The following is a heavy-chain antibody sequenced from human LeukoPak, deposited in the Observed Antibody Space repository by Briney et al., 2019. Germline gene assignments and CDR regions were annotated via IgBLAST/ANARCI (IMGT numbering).Heavy chain of an antibody. Sequence: PGGSLRLSCAASGFVFSDYSMNWVRQAPGKGLEWVANIRGSGSGLGSGNYYADSVKGRFTISRDNAKTSLYLRMNSLRAEDTAFYYCARDDNWGFDYWGQGALVTVSS. J-gene: IGHJ4*02. CDR1: GFVFSDYS. CDR3: ARDDNWGFDY. V-gene: IGHV3-48*04. CDR2: IRGSGSGLGSGN. D-gene: IGHD7-27*01.